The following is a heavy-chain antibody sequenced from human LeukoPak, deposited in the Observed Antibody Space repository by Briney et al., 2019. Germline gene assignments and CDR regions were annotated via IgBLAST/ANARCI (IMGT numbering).Heavy chain of an antibody. CDR2: ISSTSAYT. V-gene: IGHV3-11*06. J-gene: IGHJ4*02. CDR3: ARGGTGAFDF. CDR1: GFPFTSGFTFSDYY. Sequence: GGSLRLSCAASGFPFTSGFTFSDYYKGWIRQAPGKGLEWVSYISSTSAYTNYADSVKGRFTISRDNANNSLYQQMNGLRAEDTAIYYCARGGTGAFDFWGQGTLVTVSS. D-gene: IGHD2-8*02.